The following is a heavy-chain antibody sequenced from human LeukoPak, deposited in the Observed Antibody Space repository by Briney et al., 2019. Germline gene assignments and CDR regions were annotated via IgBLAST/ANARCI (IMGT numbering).Heavy chain of an antibody. Sequence: SETLSLTCAVYGGSFSGYYWSWIRQPPGKGLEWIGEINHSGSTNYNPSLKSRVTISVDTSKNQFSLKLISVTAADTAVYYCARDLGALHSGSYYLQDYWGQGTLVTVSS. CDR2: INHSGST. CDR3: ARDLGALHSGSYYLQDY. V-gene: IGHV4-34*01. J-gene: IGHJ4*02. D-gene: IGHD1-26*01. CDR1: GGSFSGYY.